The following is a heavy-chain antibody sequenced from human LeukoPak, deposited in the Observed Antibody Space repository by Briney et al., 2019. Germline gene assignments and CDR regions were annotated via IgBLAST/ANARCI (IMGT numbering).Heavy chain of an antibody. Sequence: GSSVKLSCKASRATFSSYTISWVRQAPGQGLEWMGRIIPILVIANYAQKFQCRVTITADKSTSTAYMELSSLRSGDTAVYYCAKLEWELPLDYWGQGTLVTVS. J-gene: IGHJ4*02. CDR1: RATFSSYT. D-gene: IGHD1-26*01. CDR2: IIPILVIA. V-gene: IGHV1-69*02. CDR3: AKLEWELPLDY.